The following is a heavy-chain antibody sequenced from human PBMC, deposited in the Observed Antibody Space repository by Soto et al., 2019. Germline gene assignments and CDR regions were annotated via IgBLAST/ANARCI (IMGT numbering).Heavy chain of an antibody. V-gene: IGHV4-59*08. Sequence: SETLSLTCTVSGGSISSYYWSWIRQPPGKGLEWIGYIYYSGSTNYNPSLKSRVTISVDTSKNQFSLKLSSVTAADTAVYYCARTATVTRAFDIWGQGTMVTVSS. CDR3: ARTATVTRAFDI. CDR1: GGSISSYY. D-gene: IGHD4-17*01. J-gene: IGHJ3*02. CDR2: IYYSGST.